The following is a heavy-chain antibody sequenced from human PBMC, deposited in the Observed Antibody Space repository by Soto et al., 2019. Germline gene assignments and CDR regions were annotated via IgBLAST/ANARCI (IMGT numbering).Heavy chain of an antibody. J-gene: IGHJ4*02. CDR3: ARVYCSGXXXYXXDY. Sequence: GSLRLSCAASGFTFSSYGMHWVRQAPGKGLEWVAVIWYDGSNKYYADSVKGRFTISRDNSKNTLYLQMNSLRAEDTAVYYCARVYCSGXXXYXXDYWGQGTLVTVSS. V-gene: IGHV3-33*01. D-gene: IGHD2-15*01. CDR1: GFTFSSYG. CDR2: IWYDGSNK.